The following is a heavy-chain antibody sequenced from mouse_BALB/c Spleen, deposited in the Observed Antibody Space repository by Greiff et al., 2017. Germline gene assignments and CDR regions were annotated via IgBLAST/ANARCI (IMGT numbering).Heavy chain of an antibody. CDR1: GYAFTNYW. D-gene: IGHD6-2*01. V-gene: IGHV1-63*01. Sequence: QVQLKESGAELVRPGTSVKISCKASGYAFTNYWLGWVKQRPGHGLEWIGDIYPGSGNTYYNEKFKGKATLTADKSSSTAYMQLSSLTSEDSAVYFCARGTSHWYFDVWGAGTTVTVSS. CDR2: IYPGSGNT. CDR3: ARGTSHWYFDV. J-gene: IGHJ1*01.